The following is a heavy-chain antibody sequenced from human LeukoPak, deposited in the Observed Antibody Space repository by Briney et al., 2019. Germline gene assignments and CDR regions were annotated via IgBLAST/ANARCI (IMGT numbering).Heavy chain of an antibody. CDR3: AKAYDNSGRDAFDI. V-gene: IGHV3-33*06. J-gene: IGHJ3*02. D-gene: IGHD3-22*01. Sequence: GGSLRLSCAASGFIFSSYGMHWVRQAPGKGLEWVAVIWSDGTNKYYGESVKGRFIISRDNSKNTLYLQMSSLRAEDTAVYYCAKAYDNSGRDAFDIWGQGTMATVSP. CDR1: GFIFSSYG. CDR2: IWSDGTNK.